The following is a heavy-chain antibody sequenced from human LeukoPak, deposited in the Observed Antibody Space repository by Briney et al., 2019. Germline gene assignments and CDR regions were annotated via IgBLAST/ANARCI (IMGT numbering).Heavy chain of an antibody. CDR1: GGSFSGYY. CDR3: ARLTFPGLRYDDRRIFDI. J-gene: IGHJ3*02. D-gene: IGHD3-3*01. CDR2: INHSGST. Sequence: PSETLSLTCAVYGGSFSGYYWSWIRQPPGKGLEWIGEINHSGSTNYNPSLKSRVTISVDTSKNQFSLKLSSVTAADTAVYYCARLTFPGLRYDDRRIFDIWGQGSVVTVSS. V-gene: IGHV4-34*01.